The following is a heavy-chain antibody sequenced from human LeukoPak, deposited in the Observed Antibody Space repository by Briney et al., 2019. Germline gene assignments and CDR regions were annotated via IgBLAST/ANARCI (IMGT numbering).Heavy chain of an antibody. Sequence: GGSLRLSCAASGFTFSSYGMHWVRQAPGKGLEWVANIKQDGSEKYYVDSVKGRFTISRDNAKNSLYLQMNSLRAEDTAVYYCATTLAAADHLFDYWGQGTLVTVSS. CDR1: GFTFSSYG. CDR2: IKQDGSEK. CDR3: ATTLAAADHLFDY. V-gene: IGHV3-7*01. J-gene: IGHJ4*02. D-gene: IGHD6-13*01.